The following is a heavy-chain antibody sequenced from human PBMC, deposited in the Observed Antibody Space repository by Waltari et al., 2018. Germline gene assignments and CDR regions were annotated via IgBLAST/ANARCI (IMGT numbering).Heavy chain of an antibody. Sequence: QVQLVESGGGVVQPGRSLRLSCAASGFTFSSYGMHWVRQAPGKGLEWVAVIWYDGSNKYYADSVKGRFTISRDNSKNTLYLQMNSLRAEDTAVYYCARDTVTTRFDYWGQGTLVTVSS. CDR3: ARDTVTTRFDY. J-gene: IGHJ4*02. CDR2: IWYDGSNK. V-gene: IGHV3-33*01. D-gene: IGHD4-17*01. CDR1: GFTFSSYG.